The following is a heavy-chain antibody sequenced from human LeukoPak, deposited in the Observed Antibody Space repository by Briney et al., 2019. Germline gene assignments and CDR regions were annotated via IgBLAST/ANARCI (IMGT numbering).Heavy chain of an antibody. Sequence: GGSLRVSCAASGFTFSSYAMSWVRQAPGKGLEWVSTISGSGGSTYYADSVKGRFTISRDNSKNTLYLQMNSLRAEDTAVYYCANLYFDYGDYDAFDIWGQGTMVTVSS. CDR3: ANLYFDYGDYDAFDI. J-gene: IGHJ3*02. D-gene: IGHD4-17*01. V-gene: IGHV3-23*01. CDR1: GFTFSSYA. CDR2: ISGSGGST.